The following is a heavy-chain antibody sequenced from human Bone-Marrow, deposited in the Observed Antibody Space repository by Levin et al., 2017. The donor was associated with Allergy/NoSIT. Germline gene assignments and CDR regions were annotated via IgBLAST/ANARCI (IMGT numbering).Heavy chain of an antibody. CDR2: IRPSSHGATT. D-gene: IGHD2-8*01. CDR1: GFTFSSAW. Sequence: PGGSLRLSCAASGFTFSSAWMSWVRQAPGKGLEWVGRIRPSSHGATTEYPAALEGRVYISRNDSENTLSLQINSLKIEDTAVYHCTTGVLMFRGSSGLTDFWGQGALVIVSS. J-gene: IGHJ4*02. CDR3: TTGVLMFRGSSGLTDF. V-gene: IGHV3-15*05.